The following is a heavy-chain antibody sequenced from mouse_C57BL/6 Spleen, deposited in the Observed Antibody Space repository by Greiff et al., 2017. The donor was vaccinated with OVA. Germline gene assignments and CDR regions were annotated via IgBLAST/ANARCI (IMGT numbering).Heavy chain of an antibody. CDR2: ISSGGSYT. Sequence: EVKVVESGGDLVKPGGSLKLSCAASGFTFSSYGMSWVRQTPDKRLEWVATISSGGSYTYYPDSVKGRFTISRDNAKNTLYLQRSSLKSEDTAMYYCARSGDGYYFDYWGQGTTLTVSS. V-gene: IGHV5-6*01. D-gene: IGHD2-3*01. CDR3: ARSGDGYYFDY. CDR1: GFTFSSYG. J-gene: IGHJ2*01.